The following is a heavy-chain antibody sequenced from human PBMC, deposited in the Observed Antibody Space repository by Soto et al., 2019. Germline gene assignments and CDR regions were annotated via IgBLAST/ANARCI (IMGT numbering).Heavy chain of an antibody. D-gene: IGHD6-13*01. V-gene: IGHV1-46*03. J-gene: IGHJ6*03. CDR3: ARDAPAAAAGTANYYYYDMYV. CDR2: INPSGGST. Sequence: ASAKVSCKASGYTFTSYYMHWVRQAPGQGLEWMGIINPSGGSTSYAQKFQGRVTMTRDTSTSTVYMELSSLRSEDTAVYYCARDAPAAAAGTANYYYYDMYVWGKGTTVTVSS. CDR1: GYTFTSYY.